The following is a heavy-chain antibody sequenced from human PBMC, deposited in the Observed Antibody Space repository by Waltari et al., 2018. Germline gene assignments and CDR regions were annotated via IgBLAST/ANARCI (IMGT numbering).Heavy chain of an antibody. Sequence: DVQLAESGGGLVQPGRSLRLSCTTSGFTFVDYSMNWVRQAPGQGLEVIGCIRSKAYGETTDYAASVRGRFTISRDDSKSIAYLQMNSLKTEDTAIYFCARDLMYGEHPLFDRWGQGTLVTVSS. V-gene: IGHV3-49*04. D-gene: IGHD4-17*01. CDR3: ARDLMYGEHPLFDR. CDR2: IRSKAYGETT. J-gene: IGHJ5*02. CDR1: GFTFVDYS.